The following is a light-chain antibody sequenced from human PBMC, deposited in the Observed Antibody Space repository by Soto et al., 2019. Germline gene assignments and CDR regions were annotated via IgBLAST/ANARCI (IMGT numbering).Light chain of an antibody. V-gene: IGKV3-20*01. CDR3: RQYGSSHLT. CDR2: GAS. J-gene: IGKJ4*01. CDR1: QSVAGSS. Sequence: EIMLTQSPGTLSLSPGDRATLSCRASQSVAGSSLAWYQQKPDQAPRLLIFGASNRATSIPARFSGSGSGTDFSLIINGLEPEDFAVYFCRQYGSSHLTFGGGTKVDIK.